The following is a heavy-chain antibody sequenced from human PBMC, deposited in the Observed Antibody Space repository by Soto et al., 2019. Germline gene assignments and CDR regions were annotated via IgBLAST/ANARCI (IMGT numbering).Heavy chain of an antibody. CDR3: ARVDMVRGVIHDN. V-gene: IGHV4-39*01. CDR2: IYYSGDS. CDR1: GGSISSGTYY. Sequence: QLQLQESGPGLVKPSETLSLTCSVSGGSISSGTYYWGWVRQSPGKGLDWIGTIYYSGDSYYNPSLKRRVTISADTSKNQFSLKLSSVTDDDTAVYYCARVDMVRGVIHDNWGQGTLVTVSS. D-gene: IGHD3-10*01. J-gene: IGHJ4*02.